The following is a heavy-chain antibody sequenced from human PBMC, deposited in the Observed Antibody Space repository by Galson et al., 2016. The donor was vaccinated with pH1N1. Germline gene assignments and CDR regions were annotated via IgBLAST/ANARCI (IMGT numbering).Heavy chain of an antibody. CDR2: IIAMIANT. J-gene: IGHJ4*01. Sequence: SVKVSCKASGCTFSNYGISWVRQAPGQGLEWMGGIIAMIANTNYAQKFQGRVTITADALTSTAYMDLSSLTSEDTAVYYCARSPGYMVTALDNWGHGTLVTVSS. V-gene: IGHV1-69*13. CDR1: GCTFSNYG. D-gene: IGHD2-21*02. CDR3: ARSPGYMVTALDN.